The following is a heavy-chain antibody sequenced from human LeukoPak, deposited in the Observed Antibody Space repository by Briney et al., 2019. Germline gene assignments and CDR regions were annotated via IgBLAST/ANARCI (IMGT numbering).Heavy chain of an antibody. CDR1: GFTVSSNY. D-gene: IGHD3-9*01. J-gene: IGHJ3*02. CDR2: ISGSGGST. V-gene: IGHV3-23*01. Sequence: GESLRLSCAASGFTVSSNYMSWVRQAPGKGLEWVSAISGSGGSTYHADSVKGRFTISRDNSKNTLYLQMNSLRAEDTAVYYCIGYFDLGAFDIWGQGTMVTVSS. CDR3: IGYFDLGAFDI.